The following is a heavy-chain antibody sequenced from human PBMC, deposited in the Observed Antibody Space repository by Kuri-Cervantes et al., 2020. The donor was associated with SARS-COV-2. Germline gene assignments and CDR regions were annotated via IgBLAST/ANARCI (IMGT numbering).Heavy chain of an antibody. CDR2: FDPEDGET. Sequence: ASVKVSCKVSGYTLTELSMHWVRQAPGKGLEWMGGFDPEDGETIYAQKFQGRVTMTKDTSTDTAYMELSSLRSEDTAVYYYATFGGSYPKYYFDYWGQGTLVTVSS. CDR1: GYTLTELS. CDR3: ATFGGSYPKYYFDY. V-gene: IGHV1-24*01. J-gene: IGHJ4*02. D-gene: IGHD1-26*01.